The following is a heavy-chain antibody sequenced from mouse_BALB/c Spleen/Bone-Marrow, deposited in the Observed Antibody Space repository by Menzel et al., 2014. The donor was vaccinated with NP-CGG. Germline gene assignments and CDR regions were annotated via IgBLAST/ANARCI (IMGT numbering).Heavy chain of an antibody. CDR2: IYPGNGNT. CDR3: ARGGYYRYEGFSY. D-gene: IGHD2-14*01. V-gene: IGHV1-77*01. CDR1: GYTFTDYY. J-gene: IGHJ3*01. Sequence: QVQLQQSGAELARPGASVKLSCKASGYTFTDYYINWVRRRTGQGLEWIGEIYPGNGNTYYNEKFKGKATLTADKSSSTAYMQISSLTSEDSAVYFCARGGYYRYEGFSYWGQGTLVTVSA.